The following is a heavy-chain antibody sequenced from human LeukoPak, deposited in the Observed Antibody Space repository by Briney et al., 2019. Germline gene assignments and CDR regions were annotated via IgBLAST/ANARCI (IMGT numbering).Heavy chain of an antibody. Sequence: ASLKVSCKASGYTFTGPYIHWMRQAPGQGLEWMGWINPNSGGTKYAKKFQGRVTVTRDTSTSTAYMELSGLRADDTAVYYCARVEYCTKGVCINFDLWGQGTLVTVSS. CDR2: INPNSGGT. D-gene: IGHD2-8*01. V-gene: IGHV1-2*02. CDR3: ARVEYCTKGVCINFDL. CDR1: GYTFTGPY. J-gene: IGHJ4*02.